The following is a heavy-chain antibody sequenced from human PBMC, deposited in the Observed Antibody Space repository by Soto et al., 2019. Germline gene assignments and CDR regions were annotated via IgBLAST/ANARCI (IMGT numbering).Heavy chain of an antibody. V-gene: IGHV4-39*02. D-gene: IGHD2-15*01. Sequence: QLQLQETGPGLVKPSETLSLTCTVSGASIKSRNYFWGWIRHPPGKGLEFIGSIHSSGGTYYNPSLKSRVSVSVDLSNSHFSLSLKSLTATDTAVYYCGRLAEAATGHTDFDFWGQGTLVTVSS. CDR3: GRLAEAATGHTDFDF. J-gene: IGHJ4*02. CDR1: GASIKSRNYF. CDR2: IHSSGGT.